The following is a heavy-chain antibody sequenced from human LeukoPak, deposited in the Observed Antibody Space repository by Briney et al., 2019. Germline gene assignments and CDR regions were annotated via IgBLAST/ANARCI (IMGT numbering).Heavy chain of an antibody. Sequence: SETLSLTCTVSGGSINSYYWSWIRQPPGKGLEWIGYIYYDGSTNYNSSLKSRVTISVDTSKNQFSLKLSSVTAADTAVYFCARDSITMVRGVIRGNWFDPWGQGTLVTVSS. V-gene: IGHV4-59*01. CDR3: ARDSITMVRGVIRGNWFDP. J-gene: IGHJ5*02. CDR1: GGSINSYY. CDR2: IYYDGST. D-gene: IGHD3-10*01.